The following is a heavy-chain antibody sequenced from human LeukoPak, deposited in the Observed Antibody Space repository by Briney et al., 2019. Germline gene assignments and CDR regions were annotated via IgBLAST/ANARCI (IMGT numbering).Heavy chain of an antibody. CDR1: GYTFTGYY. CDR2: INPNSGGT. Sequence: ASVKVSCKASGYTFTGYYMHWVRQAPGQGLEWMRWINPNSGGTNYAQKFQGRVTMTRDTSISTAYMELSRLRSDDTAVYYCARVEREWSLQLAVFDPWGQGTLVTVSS. CDR3: ARVEREWSLQLAVFDP. V-gene: IGHV1-2*02. J-gene: IGHJ5*02. D-gene: IGHD6-13*01.